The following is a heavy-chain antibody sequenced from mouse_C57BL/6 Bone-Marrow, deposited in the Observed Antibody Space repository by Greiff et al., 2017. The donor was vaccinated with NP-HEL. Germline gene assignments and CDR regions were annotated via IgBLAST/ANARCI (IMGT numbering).Heavy chain of an antibody. CDR3: ARHTMITTGDWYFDV. V-gene: IGHV5-2*01. J-gene: IGHJ1*03. CDR1: EYEFPSHD. CDR2: INSDGGST. D-gene: IGHD2-4*01. Sequence: DVMLVESGGGLVQPGESLKLSCESNEYEFPSHDMSWVRKTPEKRLELVAAINSDGGSTYYPDTMERRFIISRDNTKKTLYVQMGSLRSEDTALYYCARHTMITTGDWYFDVWGTGTTVTVSS.